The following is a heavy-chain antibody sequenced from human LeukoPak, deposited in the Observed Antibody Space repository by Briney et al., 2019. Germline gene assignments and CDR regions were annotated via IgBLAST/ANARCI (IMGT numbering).Heavy chain of an antibody. Sequence: PGRSLRLSCAASGFTFSSYSMNSVRQAPGKGLEWVSSISSSSSYIYYADSVKGRFTISRDNAKNSLYLQMNSLRAEDTAVYYCARVLGSLPDYWGQGTLVTVSS. CDR1: GFTFSSYS. CDR2: ISSSSSYI. D-gene: IGHD3-10*01. V-gene: IGHV3-21*01. J-gene: IGHJ4*02. CDR3: ARVLGSLPDY.